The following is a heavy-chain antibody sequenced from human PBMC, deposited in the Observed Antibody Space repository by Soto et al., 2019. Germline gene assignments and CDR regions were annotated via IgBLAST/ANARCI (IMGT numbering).Heavy chain of an antibody. Sequence: SETLSLTCTVSGGSFSSGDYYWSWVRQPPGKGLEWIGYIYYTGSTFNNPSLKSRVSISIDTSKTQFSLKLSSVTAADTAVYYCARTHFGAETSYYYYGMDLWGQGTTVTVSS. CDR1: GGSFSSGDYY. J-gene: IGHJ6*02. V-gene: IGHV4-30-4*01. D-gene: IGHD4-17*01. CDR3: ARTHFGAETSYYYYGMDL. CDR2: IYYTGST.